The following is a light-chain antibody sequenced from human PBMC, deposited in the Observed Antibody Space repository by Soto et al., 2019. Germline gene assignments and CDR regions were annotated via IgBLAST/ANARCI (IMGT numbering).Light chain of an antibody. V-gene: IGKV1-39*01. CDR1: QSINSN. Sequence: DIQMTQTPSSLSASVGDRVTITCRASQSINSNLNWFQQKQGRXPNXXISAASTLQSGVPSRFSGSGSGTDLTITISSLQPEDFETYYCQQNFNTPITFGQGTRLEIK. CDR2: AAS. J-gene: IGKJ5*01. CDR3: QQNFNTPIT.